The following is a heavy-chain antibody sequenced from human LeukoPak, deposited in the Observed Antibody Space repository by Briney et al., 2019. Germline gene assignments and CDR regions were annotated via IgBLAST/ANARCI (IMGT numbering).Heavy chain of an antibody. CDR2: FYSSGNN. CDR1: GGSISSYY. CDR3: ARERHIASDSFDI. J-gene: IGHJ3*02. Sequence: SETLSLTCTVSGGSISSYYWSWIRQPPGKGLEWIGRFYSSGNNNYNPSLRSRVTMSADTSKNQFSLELTSVTAADTAVYYCARERHIASDSFDIWGPGTLVTVSS. V-gene: IGHV4-4*07. D-gene: IGHD2-21*01.